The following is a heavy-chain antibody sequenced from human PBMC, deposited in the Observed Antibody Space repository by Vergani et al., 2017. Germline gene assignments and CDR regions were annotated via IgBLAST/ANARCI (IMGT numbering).Heavy chain of an antibody. J-gene: IGHJ6*03. Sequence: QVQLQQWGGGLLKPSETLSLTCVVTGGSFTSYHWTWIRQSPGEGLEWVGDIDHTGRPDYNPSLKSRLTMSVDKSRNHLSQTLNSVTATDTAIYFCARVNTETNGHLYYYYYMDVWGQGTAVTVS. D-gene: IGHD4-11*01. CDR3: ARVNTETNGHLYYYYYMDV. CDR2: IDHTGRP. CDR1: GGSFTSYH. V-gene: IGHV4-34*01.